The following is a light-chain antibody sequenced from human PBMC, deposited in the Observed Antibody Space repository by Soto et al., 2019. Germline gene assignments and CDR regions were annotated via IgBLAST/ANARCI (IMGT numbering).Light chain of an antibody. CDR3: MQATQLRT. J-gene: IGKJ5*01. V-gene: IGKV2-24*01. CDR2: KVS. CDR1: RSLVASDGNAY. Sequence: EIVLTQTPLLSPVTLGQPASISCRSSRSLVASDGNAYLTWLHQRPGQPPRPLIYKVSQRLSGVPDRFSGSGAWTDFTLHISRVAAEDVGTNCCMQATQLRTFGQGTRLEIK.